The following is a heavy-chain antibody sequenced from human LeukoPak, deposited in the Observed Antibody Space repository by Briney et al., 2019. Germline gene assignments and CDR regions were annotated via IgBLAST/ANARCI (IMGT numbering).Heavy chain of an antibody. CDR1: GGSISSGGYY. Sequence: SETLSLTCTVSGGSISSGGYYWSWLRQHPGKGLEWIGYIYYSGSTYYNPSLKSRVTISVDTSKNQSSPKLSSVTAADTAVYYCAREGNYPYWGQGTLVTVSS. CDR3: AREGNYPY. D-gene: IGHD4-11*01. V-gene: IGHV4-31*03. J-gene: IGHJ4*02. CDR2: IYYSGST.